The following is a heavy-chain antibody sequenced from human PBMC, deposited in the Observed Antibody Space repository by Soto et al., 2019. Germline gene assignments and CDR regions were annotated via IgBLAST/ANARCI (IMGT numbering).Heavy chain of an antibody. CDR2: MNPNSGNT. CDR3: ARTLYGDNVDY. D-gene: IGHD4-17*01. V-gene: IGHV1-8*01. J-gene: IGHJ4*02. Sequence: QVQLVQSGAEVKKPGASVKVSCKASGYTFTSYDINWVRQATGQGLEWMGWMNPNSGNTGYAQKFQGRITLTXXTSISTAYMELSSLRSEDTAGYYCARTLYGDNVDYWGQGPLVTVSS. CDR1: GYTFTSYD.